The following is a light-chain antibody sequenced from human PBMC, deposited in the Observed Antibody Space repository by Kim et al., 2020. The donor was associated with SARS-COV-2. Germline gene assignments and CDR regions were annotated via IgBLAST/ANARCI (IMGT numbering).Light chain of an antibody. CDR1: QSVSSSY. CDR3: QQYGSSPLT. Sequence: VLTQSLGTLSLSAAERATLYCIASQSVSSSYLAWYQQNPGLAPRLLIYGASNRATGIPDRFSGSGSGTEFTLTISRLEPEDFAVYYCQQYGSSPLTFGEGTKVDIK. V-gene: IGKV3-20*01. CDR2: GAS. J-gene: IGKJ1*01.